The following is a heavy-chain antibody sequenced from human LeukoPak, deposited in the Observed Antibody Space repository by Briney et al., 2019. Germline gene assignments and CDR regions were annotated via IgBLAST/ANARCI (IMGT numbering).Heavy chain of an antibody. CDR3: AKDRGGYFDY. CDR2: IRYAGSNK. CDR1: GFTFSTYG. V-gene: IGHV3-30*02. D-gene: IGHD3-10*01. Sequence: GGSLRLSCAASGFTFSTYGMHWVRQAPGKGLEWVAFIRYAGSNKYYADSVKGRFTISRDNSKNTLYLQMSSLRAEDTAVYYCAKDRGGYFDYWGQGTLVTVSS. J-gene: IGHJ4*02.